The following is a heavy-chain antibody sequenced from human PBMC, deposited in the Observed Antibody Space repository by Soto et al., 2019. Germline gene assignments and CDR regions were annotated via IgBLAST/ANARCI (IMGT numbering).Heavy chain of an antibody. CDR3: ANIVRSPRYCHPNTCYQDH. J-gene: IGHJ4*02. CDR2: VDESGRT. CDR1: GRSLSGNY. D-gene: IGHD2-15*01. Sequence: QVRLQQWGAGLLRPSETLSLTCAVYGRSLSGNYWSWMRQSPGHGLEWIGDVDESGRTNYNPSLKSRLTLSVDKANSQFSLTLASVTAADTAMYYCANIVRSPRYCHPNTCYQDHWGQGTLVAVSS. V-gene: IGHV4-34*01.